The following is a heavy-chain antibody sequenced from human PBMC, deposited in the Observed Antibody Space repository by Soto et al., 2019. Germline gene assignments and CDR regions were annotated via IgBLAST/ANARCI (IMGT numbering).Heavy chain of an antibody. D-gene: IGHD1-1*01. V-gene: IGHV3-30*18. Sequence: QVQVVESGGGVVQPGGSLRLSCAASGFTFATYAMHWVRQAPGKGLEWVAVIYDDGSDKYYADSVKGRFSISRDNSKSTLFLQLESLRPEDTAVYGCAKDRNNEAVYYFDSWGQGALITVSS. CDR1: GFTFATYA. J-gene: IGHJ4*02. CDR3: AKDRNNEAVYYFDS. CDR2: IYDDGSDK.